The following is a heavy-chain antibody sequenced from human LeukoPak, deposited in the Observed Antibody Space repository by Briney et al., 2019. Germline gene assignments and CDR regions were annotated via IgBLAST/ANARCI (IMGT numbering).Heavy chain of an antibody. J-gene: IGHJ4*02. CDR1: GFTVISNY. CDR2: IYSGGNT. D-gene: IGHD2/OR15-2a*01. CDR3: ARESFLDY. Sequence: GGSLRLSCAASGFTVISNYMSWVRQAPGKGLEWVSVIYSGGNTYYADSVEGRFTISRDNSKNSLYLQMNSLRAEDTAVYYCARESFLDYWGQGTLVTVSS. V-gene: IGHV3-66*01.